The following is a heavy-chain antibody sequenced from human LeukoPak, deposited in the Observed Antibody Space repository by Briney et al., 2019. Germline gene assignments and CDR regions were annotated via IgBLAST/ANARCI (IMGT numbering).Heavy chain of an antibody. CDR2: IIPIFGTA. V-gene: IGHV1-69*13. CDR3: ARDPPPYSSGWPNWFDP. Sequence: ASVKVSCKASGGTFSSYAISWVRQAPGQGLEWMGGIIPIFGTANYAQKFQGRVTITADESTSTAYMELSSLRSEDTAVYFCARDPPPYSSGWPNWFDPWGQGTLVTVSS. J-gene: IGHJ5*02. D-gene: IGHD6-19*01. CDR1: GGTFSSYA.